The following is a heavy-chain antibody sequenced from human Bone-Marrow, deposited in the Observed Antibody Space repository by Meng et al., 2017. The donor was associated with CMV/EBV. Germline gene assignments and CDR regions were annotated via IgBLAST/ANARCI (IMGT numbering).Heavy chain of an antibody. CDR2: IYYSGST. CDR1: GGSISSSSYY. D-gene: IGHD6-13*01. V-gene: IGHV4-39*07. J-gene: IGHJ4*02. CDR3: ARNSLASAGQIDY. Sequence: GSLRLSCTVSGGSISSSSYYWGWIRQPPGKGLEWIGSIYYSGSTNYNPSLKSRVTISVDTSKNQFSLKLSSVTAADTAVYYCARNSLASAGQIDYWGQGNLVTVSS.